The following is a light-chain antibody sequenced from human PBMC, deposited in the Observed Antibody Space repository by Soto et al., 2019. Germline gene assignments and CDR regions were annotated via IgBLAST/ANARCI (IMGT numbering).Light chain of an antibody. CDR1: QGIRND. V-gene: IGKV1-17*01. J-gene: IGKJ1*01. Sequence: DIQMTQSPSSLSASVGDRVTITCRASQGIRNDLGCYQQKPAKAPQRLIYAASSLQSRVTPRFSSSGLGTEFTPPISSLQPEDFAAYFCLQHYSSPQWTFGQGTKVEIK. CDR3: LQHYSSPQWT. CDR2: AAS.